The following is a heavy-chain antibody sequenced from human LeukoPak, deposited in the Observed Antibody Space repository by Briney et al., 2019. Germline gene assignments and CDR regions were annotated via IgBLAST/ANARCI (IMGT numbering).Heavy chain of an antibody. D-gene: IGHD6-6*01. Sequence: ASVKVSCKASGYTFTSYVISWVRQAPGQGLEWMGWISAYNGNTKYAQKLQDRVTMTTDTSTTTAYMEVRSLTSDDTAVYYCARGSAMAQKQLVRHFDSWGQGTLVIVSS. V-gene: IGHV1-18*01. CDR1: GYTFTSYV. CDR2: ISAYNGNT. J-gene: IGHJ4*02. CDR3: ARGSAMAQKQLVRHFDS.